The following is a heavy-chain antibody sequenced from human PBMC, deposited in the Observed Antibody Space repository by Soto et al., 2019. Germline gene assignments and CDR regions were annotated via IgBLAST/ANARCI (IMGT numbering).Heavy chain of an antibody. Sequence: QVQLQESGPGLVKPSQTLSLTCTVSGGSISDGAYYWSWIRQPPGKGLEWIGHIYNSGNTYNNPSLRRRLTISVDTSKSQFSLNLNSVTAADTAVYYCASGLSGDKVDQWGQGTLVTVSS. V-gene: IGHV4-30-4*01. CDR1: GGSISDGAYY. CDR3: ASGLSGDKVDQ. CDR2: IYNSGNT. J-gene: IGHJ4*02. D-gene: IGHD2-21*01.